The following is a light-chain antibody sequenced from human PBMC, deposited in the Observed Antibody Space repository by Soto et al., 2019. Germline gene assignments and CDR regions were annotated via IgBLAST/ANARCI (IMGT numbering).Light chain of an antibody. CDR3: QQYNAYSSWT. Sequence: DIQMTQSPSTLSASVGDRVTITCRASQSVSNWLAWYQQKPGKAPKPLIYDASNLEGGVPSRFSGSGSGTEFTLTISSLQPDDFATYYCQQYNAYSSWTFGQGTKVDI. CDR2: DAS. V-gene: IGKV1-5*01. CDR1: QSVSNW. J-gene: IGKJ1*01.